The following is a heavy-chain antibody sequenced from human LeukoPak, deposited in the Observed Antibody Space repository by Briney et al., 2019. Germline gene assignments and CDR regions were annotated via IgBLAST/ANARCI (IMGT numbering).Heavy chain of an antibody. CDR2: IRYDGSNK. CDR3: AKAGAVVVPAAAFDY. J-gene: IGHJ4*02. Sequence: GGSLRLSCAASGFTFTNYCMHWVRQAPGKGLEWVAFIRYDGSNKYYADSVKGRFTISRDNSKNTLYLQMNSLRAEDTAVYYCAKAGAVVVPAAAFDYWGQGTLVTVSS. D-gene: IGHD2-2*01. CDR1: GFTFTNYC. V-gene: IGHV3-30*02.